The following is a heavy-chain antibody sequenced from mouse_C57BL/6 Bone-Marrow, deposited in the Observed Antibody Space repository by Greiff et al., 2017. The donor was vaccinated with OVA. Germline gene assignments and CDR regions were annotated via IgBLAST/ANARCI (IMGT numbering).Heavy chain of an antibody. D-gene: IGHD2-2*01. CDR1: GFTFSSYA. J-gene: IGHJ3*01. Sequence: EVMLVESGGGLVKPGGSLKLSCAASGFTFSSYAMSWVRQTPEKRLEWVATISDGGSYTYYPDNVKGRLTISRDNAKNNLYLQMSHLKSEDTAMYYCASYGSFAYWGQGTLVTVSA. CDR2: ISDGGSYT. V-gene: IGHV5-4*03. CDR3: ASYGSFAY.